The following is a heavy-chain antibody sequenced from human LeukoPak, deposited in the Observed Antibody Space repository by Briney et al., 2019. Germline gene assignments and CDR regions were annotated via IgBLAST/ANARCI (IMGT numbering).Heavy chain of an antibody. J-gene: IGHJ6*02. V-gene: IGHV4-4*07. CDR3: ARADIAVAGQIYGMDV. D-gene: IGHD6-19*01. CDR1: GGSISSYY. CDR2: IYTSGST. Sequence: SETLSLTCTVSGGSISSYYWSWIRQPAGKGLEWIGRIYTSGSTNYNPSLKSRVTMSVDTSKNQFALKLSSVTAADTAVYYCARADIAVAGQIYGMDVWGQGTTVTVSS.